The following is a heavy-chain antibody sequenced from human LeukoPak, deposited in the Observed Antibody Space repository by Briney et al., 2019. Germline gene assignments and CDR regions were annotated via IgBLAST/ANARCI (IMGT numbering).Heavy chain of an antibody. D-gene: IGHD2-21*01. CDR3: AREVRGMDV. V-gene: IGHV4-59*01. CDR1: GASMSDFY. J-gene: IGHJ6*02. CDR2: TQYTGNT. Sequence: SETLSLTCSVSGASMSDFYWNWIRQPPGKGLEWIGFTQYTGNTNYNPSLKSRVTISVDLSKSQFSLELTSVTAADTAVYYCAREVRGMDVWGQGTTVTVSS.